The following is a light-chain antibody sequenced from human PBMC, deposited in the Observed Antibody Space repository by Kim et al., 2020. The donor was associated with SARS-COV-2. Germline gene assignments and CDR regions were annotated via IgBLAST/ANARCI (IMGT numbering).Light chain of an antibody. CDR2: DAT. V-gene: IGKV1-33*01. CDR1: QDIVNY. Sequence: DIQMTQSPPSLSASVGDRVTITCQASQDIVNYLNWYQQKPGKAPKLLIYDATDREAGVPSRFRGSGSGTHFTFTITSLKPDDVATYYCEKYSDVTVTFGGGTKVDIK. J-gene: IGKJ4*01. CDR3: EKYSDVTVT.